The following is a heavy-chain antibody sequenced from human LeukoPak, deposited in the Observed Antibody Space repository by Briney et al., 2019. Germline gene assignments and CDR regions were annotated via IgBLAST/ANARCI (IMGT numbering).Heavy chain of an antibody. D-gene: IGHD5-18*01. Sequence: GGSLRLSCAASGFTLGPYSMHWVRQRPGKGLEWVAHINPDGARTFYADSLEGRFTITRDNTTDSPYFQRNRLTTDDTAVYNCGNCAFYHSLDVWGQGTTVTVSS. CDR2: INPDGART. J-gene: IGHJ6*02. CDR3: GNCAFYHSLDV. CDR1: GFTLGPYS. V-gene: IGHV3-43*02.